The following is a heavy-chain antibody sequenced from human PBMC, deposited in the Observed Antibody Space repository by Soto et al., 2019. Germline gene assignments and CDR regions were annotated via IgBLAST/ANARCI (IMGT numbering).Heavy chain of an antibody. CDR2: IYYSGST. CDR3: ARSYSYDSSGYYGAWFDP. CDR1: GGSISSSSYY. V-gene: IGHV4-39*01. D-gene: IGHD3-22*01. Sequence: KASETLSLTCTVSGGSISSSSYYWGWIRQPPGKGLEWIGSIYYSGSTYYNPSLKSRVTVSVDTSKNQLSLKLSSVTAADTAVYYCARSYSYDSSGYYGAWFDPWGQGTLVTVSS. J-gene: IGHJ5*02.